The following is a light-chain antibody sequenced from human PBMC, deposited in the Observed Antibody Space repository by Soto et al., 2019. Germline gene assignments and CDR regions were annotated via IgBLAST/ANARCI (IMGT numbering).Light chain of an antibody. V-gene: IGKV3-11*01. J-gene: IGKJ4*01. CDR2: DAS. CDR1: QSVSSY. CDR3: QQRRNWPLT. Sequence: EVVLTQSPATLSLSPGDRATLSCRASQSVSSYLAWYQQKPGQAPRLLIYDASNRATGIPARFSGSGSGTDFTLTISSLEPEDFAVYYCQQRRNWPLTFGGGTKVEIK.